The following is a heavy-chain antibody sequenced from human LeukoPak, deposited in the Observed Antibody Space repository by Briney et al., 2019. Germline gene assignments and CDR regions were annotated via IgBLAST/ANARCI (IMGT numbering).Heavy chain of an antibody. D-gene: IGHD4-11*01. CDR2: IYYSGST. J-gene: IGHJ4*02. Sequence: SETLSLTCTVSGGSISSSSYYWGGIRQPPGKGLAWIGSIYYSGSTYYNPSLKSRVTISVDTSKNQFSLKLSSVTAADTAVYYCARLTTVTTSLDYWGQGTLVTVSS. V-gene: IGHV4-39*01. CDR1: GGSISSSSYY. CDR3: ARLTTVTTSLDY.